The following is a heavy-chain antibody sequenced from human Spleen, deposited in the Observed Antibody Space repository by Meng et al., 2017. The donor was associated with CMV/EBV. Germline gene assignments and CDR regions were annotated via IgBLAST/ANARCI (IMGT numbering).Heavy chain of an antibody. V-gene: IGHV3-30*04. CDR3: ARDMFAWAVPSTPLQY. J-gene: IGHJ4*02. D-gene: IGHD3-10*02. Sequence: FAFIDYTLPWVRQAPGKGLEWVALISSDGSKTSYADSVKGRFIVSRDNSKNTLYLQMSSLTAEDTAVYFCARDMFAWAVPSTPLQYWGQGTLVTVSS. CDR1: FAFIDYT. CDR2: ISSDGSKT.